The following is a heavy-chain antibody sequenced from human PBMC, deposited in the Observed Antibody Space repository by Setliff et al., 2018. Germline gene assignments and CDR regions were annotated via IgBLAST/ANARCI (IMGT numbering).Heavy chain of an antibody. V-gene: IGHV3-33*01. CDR2: IWADPNSNTK. D-gene: IGHD6-19*01. J-gene: IGHJ4*02. CDR1: GFTFNTHA. Sequence: LRLSCATSGFTFNTHAMHWVRQAPGKGLEWVAMIWADPNSNTKYYADSVKGRFSVSRDDSRNTVFLQMTGLRAEDTALYYCTRDPPGSGWSFDYWGQGALVTVSS. CDR3: TRDPPGSGWSFDY.